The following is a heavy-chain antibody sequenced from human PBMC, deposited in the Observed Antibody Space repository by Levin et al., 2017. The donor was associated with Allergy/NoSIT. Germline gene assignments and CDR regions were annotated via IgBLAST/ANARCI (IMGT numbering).Heavy chain of an antibody. V-gene: IGHV3-30-3*01. CDR2: ISYDGSNK. J-gene: IGHJ4*02. CDR1: GFTFSSYA. D-gene: IGHD6-13*01. Sequence: SCAASGFTFSSYAMHWVRQAPGKGLEWVAVISYDGSNKYYADSVKGRFTISRDNSKNTLYLQMNSLRAEDTAVYYCARDGLKYSSSHYTDYWGQGTLVTVSS. CDR3: ARDGLKYSSSHYTDY.